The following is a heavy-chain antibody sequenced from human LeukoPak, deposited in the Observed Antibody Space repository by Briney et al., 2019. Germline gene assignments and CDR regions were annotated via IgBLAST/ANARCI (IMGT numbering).Heavy chain of an antibody. D-gene: IGHD3-10*01. V-gene: IGHV4-59*08. Sequence: PSETLSLTCTVSGGSISSYYWSWIRQPPGKGLEWIGYIYYSGSTNYNPSLKSRVTISVDTSKNQFSLKLSSVTAADTAVYYCARRKNYYGSGSYYRMDAFDIWGQGTMVTVSS. CDR1: GGSISSYY. CDR3: ARRKNYYGSGSYYRMDAFDI. CDR2: IYYSGST. J-gene: IGHJ3*02.